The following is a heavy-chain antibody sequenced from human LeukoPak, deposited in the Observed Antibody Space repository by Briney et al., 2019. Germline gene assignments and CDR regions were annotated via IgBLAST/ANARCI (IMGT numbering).Heavy chain of an antibody. Sequence: GGSLRLSCAASGFTFSTYGMHWVRQAPGKGLEWVAFIHYDGGNEYNGDSVKGRFTISRDNSKNTLYLQMNSLRAEDTAVYYCAKPGRIMVRGVIRWFDPWGQGTLVTVSS. V-gene: IGHV3-30*02. CDR1: GFTFSTYG. D-gene: IGHD3-10*01. CDR2: IHYDGGNE. CDR3: AKPGRIMVRGVIRWFDP. J-gene: IGHJ5*02.